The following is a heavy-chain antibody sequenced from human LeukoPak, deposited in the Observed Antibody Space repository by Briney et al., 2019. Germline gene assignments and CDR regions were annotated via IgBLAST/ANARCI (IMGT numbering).Heavy chain of an antibody. CDR3: AKALKYYGSGSYSDY. J-gene: IGHJ4*02. V-gene: IGHV3-23*01. Sequence: GSLRLSCEVSGLGFSSYAMSWVRQAPGKGPEWVSVIRESGGSTAYADSVKGRFTISRDNSKNTLYLQMNSLRAEDTAVYYCAKALKYYGSGSYSDYXGQGTLVTVSS. D-gene: IGHD3-10*01. CDR2: IRESGGST. CDR1: GLGFSSYA.